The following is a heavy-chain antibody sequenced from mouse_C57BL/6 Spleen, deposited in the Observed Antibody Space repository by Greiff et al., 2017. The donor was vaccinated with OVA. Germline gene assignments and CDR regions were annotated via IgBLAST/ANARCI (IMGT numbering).Heavy chain of an antibody. CDR2: FYPGSGSL. CDR3: ARHEDSDGYYGY. D-gene: IGHD2-3*01. J-gene: IGHJ2*01. V-gene: IGHV1-62-2*01. CDR1: GYTFTEYT. Sequence: VKLVESGAELVKPGASVKLSCKASGYTFTEYTIHWVKQRSGQGLEWIGWFYPGSGSLKYNEKFKDKATSTADKSSSTVYMELSRLTSEDSAVYFCARHEDSDGYYGYWGQGTTLTVSS.